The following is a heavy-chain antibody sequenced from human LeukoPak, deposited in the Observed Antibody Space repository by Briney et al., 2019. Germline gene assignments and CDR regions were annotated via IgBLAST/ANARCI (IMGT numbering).Heavy chain of an antibody. V-gene: IGHV4-4*02. J-gene: IGHJ6*03. CDR2: IYYSGST. D-gene: IGHD3-22*01. CDR3: ARALLRDDSSGYYLGYYYYYMDV. Sequence: SGTLSLTCAVSGGSISSSNWWSWVRQPPGKGLEWIGYIYYSGSTNYNPSLKSRVTISVDTSKNQFSLKLSSVTAADTAVYYCARALLRDDSSGYYLGYYYYYMDVWGKGTTVTISS. CDR1: GGSISSSNW.